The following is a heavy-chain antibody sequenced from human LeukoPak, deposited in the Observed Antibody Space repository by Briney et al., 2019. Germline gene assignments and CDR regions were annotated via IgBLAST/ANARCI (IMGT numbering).Heavy chain of an antibody. CDR3: AKGRVLRYFDWSH. V-gene: IGHV3-23*01. Sequence: GGSLRLSCAASGFTFISYAMSWVRQAPGKGLEWVSSISGSVDYIYYADSVKGRFTISRDNSKNTLYLQMNSLRVEDTAVYYCAKGRVLRYFDWSHWGQGTLVTVSS. CDR2: ISGSVDYI. CDR1: GFTFISYA. D-gene: IGHD3-9*01. J-gene: IGHJ4*02.